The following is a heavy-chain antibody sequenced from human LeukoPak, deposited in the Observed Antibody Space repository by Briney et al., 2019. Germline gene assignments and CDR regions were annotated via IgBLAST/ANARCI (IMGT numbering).Heavy chain of an antibody. D-gene: IGHD2-2*01. CDR2: IFPGDSRI. CDR3: ACRDLTSTRSFP. J-gene: IGHJ5*02. CDR1: GYSFTSYW. Sequence: GESLKISCQGFGYSFTSYWIGWVRQMPGKGMGWMGVIFPGDSRIRYNPSFQGQVTISVDKAVNTAYLQWVSLRASDSAMYYCACRDLTSTRSFPWGPGTLVTVSS. V-gene: IGHV5-51*01.